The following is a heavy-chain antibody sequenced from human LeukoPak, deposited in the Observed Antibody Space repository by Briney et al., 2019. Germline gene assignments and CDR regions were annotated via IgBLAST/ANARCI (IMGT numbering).Heavy chain of an antibody. V-gene: IGHV4-59*01. CDR2: IYYSGRT. J-gene: IGHJ5*02. CDR3: ARAACSSTSCYSSSANWFDP. CDR1: GGSISSYY. D-gene: IGHD2-2*02. Sequence: SETLSLTCTVSGGSISSYYWSWIRQPPGKGLELIGYIYYSGRTNYNPSLKSRVTISVDTSKNQFSLKLSSVTAAGTAVYYCARAACSSTSCYSSSANWFDPWGQGTLVTVSS.